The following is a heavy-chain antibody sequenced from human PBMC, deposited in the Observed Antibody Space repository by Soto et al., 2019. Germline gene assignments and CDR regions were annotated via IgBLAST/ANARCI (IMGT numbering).Heavy chain of an antibody. Sequence: PSETLSLTCSVSGGSVSNKTYYWSRIRQPPGKRLEWIGYVYYSGATNYNPSLKSRVTISVDLSKNQFSLRLSSVTTADTALYYCARTTAVPNTLRSRYFFDYWGQGTLVTRLL. J-gene: IGHJ4*02. V-gene: IGHV4-61*01. CDR1: GGSVSNKTYY. CDR3: ARTTAVPNTLRSRYFFDY. CDR2: VYYSGAT. D-gene: IGHD4-17*01.